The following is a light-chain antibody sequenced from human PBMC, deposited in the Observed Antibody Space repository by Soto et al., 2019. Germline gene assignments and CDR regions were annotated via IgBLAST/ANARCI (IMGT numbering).Light chain of an antibody. CDR2: GAS. V-gene: IGKV3-15*01. Sequence: EIVMTQSPATLSVSPGERATLSCRASQSVSSNLAWYQQKPGQAPRLLLYGASTRATGIPARFSGSGSGTEFTLTISSLQSEDFAVYYCQQYNNWPREWTFGQGTKVEIK. CDR3: QQYNNWPREWT. CDR1: QSVSSN. J-gene: IGKJ1*01.